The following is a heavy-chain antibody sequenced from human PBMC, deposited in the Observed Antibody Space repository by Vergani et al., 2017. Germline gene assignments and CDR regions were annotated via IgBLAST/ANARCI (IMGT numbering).Heavy chain of an antibody. CDR3: ARDMDWNDLNDAFDI. V-gene: IGHV1-69*13. Sequence: QVQLVQSGAEVKKPGASVKVSCKASGYTFTSYAMHWVRQAPGQRLEWMGRIIPIFGTANYAQKFQGRVTITADESTSTAYMELSSLRSEDTAVYYCARDMDWNDLNDAFDIWGQGTMVTVSS. D-gene: IGHD1-1*01. CDR2: IIPIFGTA. J-gene: IGHJ3*02. CDR1: GYTFTSYA.